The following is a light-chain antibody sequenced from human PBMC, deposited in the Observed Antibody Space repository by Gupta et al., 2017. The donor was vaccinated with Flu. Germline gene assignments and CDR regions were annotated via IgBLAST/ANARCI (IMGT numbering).Light chain of an antibody. CDR3: QVWDTPNNHPV. CDR1: NMGSKK. V-gene: IGLV3-21*03. Sequence: GKQATLTSEENNMGSKKVSWYQQKAGQAPVLVVYENRDRPSGIPGRFSGSNSGDTATLTISGVEAGDEADYCCQVWDTPNNHPVFGGGTKLTVL. J-gene: IGLJ3*02. CDR2: ENR.